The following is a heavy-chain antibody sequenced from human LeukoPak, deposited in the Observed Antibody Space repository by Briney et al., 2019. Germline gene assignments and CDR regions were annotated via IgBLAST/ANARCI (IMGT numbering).Heavy chain of an antibody. Sequence: ASVKVSCKVSGYTLTELSMHWVRQAPGKGLEWMGGFDPEDGETIYAQKFQGRVTMTEDTSTSTAYMELRSLRSDDTAVYYCARDSPLAARDAFDIWGQGTMVTVSS. V-gene: IGHV1-24*01. D-gene: IGHD6-13*01. CDR2: FDPEDGET. CDR1: GYTLTELS. CDR3: ARDSPLAARDAFDI. J-gene: IGHJ3*02.